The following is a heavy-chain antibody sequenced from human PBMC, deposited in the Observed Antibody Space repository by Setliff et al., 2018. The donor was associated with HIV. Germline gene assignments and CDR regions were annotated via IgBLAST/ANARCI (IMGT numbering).Heavy chain of an antibody. CDR2: IDHSGST. J-gene: IGHJ6*03. Sequence: ETLSLTCAVYGGSFSNYYWTWIRQTPGEGLEWIGEIDHSGSTKYNPSLKSRVAISVDTSKNQFSLKVNSVTAADTAIYYCARGRQFTFWSAYMHMDVWGKGTSVTVSS. D-gene: IGHD3-3*01. CDR1: GGSFSNYY. CDR3: ARGRQFTFWSAYMHMDV. V-gene: IGHV4-34*01.